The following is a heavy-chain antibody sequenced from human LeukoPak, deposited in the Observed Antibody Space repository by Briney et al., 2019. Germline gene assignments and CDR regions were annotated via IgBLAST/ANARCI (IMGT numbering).Heavy chain of an antibody. CDR1: GFTFTSYW. Sequence: GGSLRLSCAASGFTFTSYWMGWVRQTPGKGLEWVAYIKQDASDKYYVDSLKGRFTISRDNAKNSLYLQMNSLRVEDTAVYFCARDPKRGFSYGWGAFDIWGQGTMVSVSS. V-gene: IGHV3-7*01. CDR2: IKQDASDK. CDR3: ARDPKRGFSYGWGAFDI. J-gene: IGHJ3*02. D-gene: IGHD5-18*01.